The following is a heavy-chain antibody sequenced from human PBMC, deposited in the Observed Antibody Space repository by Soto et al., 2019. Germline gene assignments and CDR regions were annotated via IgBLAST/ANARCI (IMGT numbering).Heavy chain of an antibody. J-gene: IGHJ4*02. Sequence: GGSLRLSCAASGFTFSSYAMSWVRQAPGKGLEWVSAISGSGDSTYYADSVKGRFTISRDTSKNTLYLQMDSLRAEDTALYYCAKSYSSNWYDYFDYWGQGSVVTVS. CDR1: GFTFSSYA. CDR2: ISGSGDST. V-gene: IGHV3-23*01. CDR3: AKSYSSNWYDYFDY. D-gene: IGHD6-13*01.